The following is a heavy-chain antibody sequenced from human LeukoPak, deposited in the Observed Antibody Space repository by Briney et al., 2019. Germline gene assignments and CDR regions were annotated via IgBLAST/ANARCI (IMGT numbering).Heavy chain of an antibody. CDR1: GFIFSNYP. V-gene: IGHV3-30-3*01. Sequence: PGGSLRLSCAASGFIFSNYPMHWVRQAPGNGLEWVAVASHIGNNKYYPNAVRGRFTISRDNSKDTLFLQMHNLRTEDTAVYYCATEIPIAFDIWGQGTMVTVSS. CDR2: ASHIGNNK. CDR3: ATEIPIAFDI. J-gene: IGHJ3*02.